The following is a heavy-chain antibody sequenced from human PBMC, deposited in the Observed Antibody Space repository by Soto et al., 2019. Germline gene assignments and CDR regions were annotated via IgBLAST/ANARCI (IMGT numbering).Heavy chain of an antibody. CDR3: ARTLYSNYHYYGMDV. V-gene: IGHV1-2*04. D-gene: IGHD4-4*01. J-gene: IGHJ6*02. Sequence: AAVKFSCKASGYTFTGYYMHWVRQAPGQGLEWMGWINPNSGGTNYAQKFQGWVTMTRDTSISTAYMELSRLRSDDTAVYYCARTLYSNYHYYGMDVWGQGTTVTVSS. CDR1: GYTFTGYY. CDR2: INPNSGGT.